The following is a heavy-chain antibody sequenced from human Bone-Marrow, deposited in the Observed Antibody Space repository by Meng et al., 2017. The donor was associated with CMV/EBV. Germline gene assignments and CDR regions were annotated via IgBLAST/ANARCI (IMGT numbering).Heavy chain of an antibody. J-gene: IGHJ4*02. CDR2: IRYDGSNK. Sequence: GESLKISCAASGFTFSSYWMHWVRQAPGKGLEWVAFIRYDGSNKYYADSVKGRFTISRDNSKNTLYLQMNSLRVEDTAIYYCAKEGVYDFWSWGQGTVVTVSS. CDR3: AKEGVYDFWS. CDR1: GFTFSSYW. V-gene: IGHV3-30*02. D-gene: IGHD3-3*01.